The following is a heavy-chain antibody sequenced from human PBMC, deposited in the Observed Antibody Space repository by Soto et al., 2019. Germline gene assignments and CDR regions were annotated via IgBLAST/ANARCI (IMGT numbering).Heavy chain of an antibody. CDR1: GDSMTSSNW. D-gene: IGHD1-26*01. CDR2: AHHSGRT. Sequence: PSETLSLTCTVSGDSMTSSNWWNWVRQPPGKGLEWIGEAHHSGRTNYNPSLRSRVTISVDKSQNHFSLQLTSVTAADTAVYYCVKNRGAGSLSNWSFASWGRGSLVTVSS. CDR3: VKNRGAGSLSNWSFAS. V-gene: IGHV4-4*02. J-gene: IGHJ2*01.